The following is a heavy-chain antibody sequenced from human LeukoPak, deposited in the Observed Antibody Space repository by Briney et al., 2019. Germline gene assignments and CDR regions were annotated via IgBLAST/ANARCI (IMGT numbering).Heavy chain of an antibody. J-gene: IGHJ4*02. CDR1: GGSFSGYY. Sequence: NPSETLSLTCAVYGGSFSGYYWSWIRQPPGKGLEWIGEINHSGSTNYNPSLKSRVTISVDTSKNQFSLKLSSVTAADTAVYYCARAPDIVVVTAIRYSKFDYWGQGTLVTVSS. CDR3: ARAPDIVVVTAIRYSKFDY. V-gene: IGHV4-34*01. D-gene: IGHD2-21*02. CDR2: INHSGST.